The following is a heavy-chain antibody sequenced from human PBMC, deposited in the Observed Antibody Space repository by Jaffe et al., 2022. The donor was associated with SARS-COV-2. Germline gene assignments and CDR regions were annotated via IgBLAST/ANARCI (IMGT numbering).Heavy chain of an antibody. V-gene: IGHV3-7*01. CDR1: GFTFSSYW. Sequence: EVQLVESGGGLVQTGGSLRLSCAASGFTFSSYWMSWVRQAPGKGLEWVANINEDGSEKYYVDSVKGRFTISRDNAKNSLYLQMNSLRAEDRAEYYCARYNHYCMDVWGKGTTVTVSS. CDR2: INEDGSEK. J-gene: IGHJ6*03. CDR3: ARYNHYCMDV.